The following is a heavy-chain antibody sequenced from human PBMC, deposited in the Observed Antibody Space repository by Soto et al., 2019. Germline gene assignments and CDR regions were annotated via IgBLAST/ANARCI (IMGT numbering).Heavy chain of an antibody. CDR1: GGTFNTYA. CDR3: AREVQVHTPAFVY. Sequence: QVQLVQYGAEMKKPGSSVTVSCQSYGGTFNTYAMNWVRQAPGQGPEWMGDISPMFGAANYAPKFQGRVTIIADESTGTSYMQLSSLTSEDTDLYFCAREVQVHTPAFVYWGQGTLVTVSS. J-gene: IGHJ4*02. CDR2: ISPMFGAA. D-gene: IGHD3-10*01. V-gene: IGHV1-69*19.